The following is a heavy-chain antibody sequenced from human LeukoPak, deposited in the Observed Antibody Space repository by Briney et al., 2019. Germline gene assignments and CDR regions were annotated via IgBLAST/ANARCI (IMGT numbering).Heavy chain of an antibody. V-gene: IGHV3-48*01. CDR1: GFTFSTYS. J-gene: IGHJ4*02. D-gene: IGHD6-19*01. CDR2: ISSGSSSI. Sequence: GGSLRLSCAAAGFTFSTYSMNWVRQAPGKGLEWVSYISSGSSSIYYADSVNGRFTISRDNAKYSLYLQMNSLRAADTAVYYCARDPAGAGIYYDYWGQGTLVTVSS. CDR3: ARDPAGAGIYYDY.